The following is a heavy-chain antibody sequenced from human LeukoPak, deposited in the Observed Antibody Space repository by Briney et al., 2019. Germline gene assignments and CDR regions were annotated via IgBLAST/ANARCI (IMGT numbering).Heavy chain of an antibody. D-gene: IGHD3-9*01. Sequence: PGGSLRFSWAAAGCTISCSSLHWGRQASGKGLEWVGRVRSIADYYATAYSASVQGRFTFSRDDSTNTAYMQMNRQTPEDTPIYSCATFDWGSSPNWGQGSRVTVSS. CDR1: GCTISCSS. CDR2: VRSIADYYAT. J-gene: IGHJ4*02. V-gene: IGHV3-73*01. CDR3: ATFDWGSSPN.